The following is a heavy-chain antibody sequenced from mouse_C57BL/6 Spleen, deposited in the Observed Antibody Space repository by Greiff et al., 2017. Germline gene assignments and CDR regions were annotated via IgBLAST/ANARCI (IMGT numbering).Heavy chain of an antibody. D-gene: IGHD4-1*01. CDR1: GFTFSDYG. CDR2: IRSGSSTI. CDR3: AKGNWDGWFAY. Sequence: EVQLMESGGGLVKPGGSLKLSCAASGFTFSDYGMHWVRQAPEKGLEWVAYIRSGSSTIYYADTVKGRFTISRDNDKNTLFLRMTRLRSEDTARYYCAKGNWDGWFAYGGQGTLVTVSA. J-gene: IGHJ3*01. V-gene: IGHV5-17*01.